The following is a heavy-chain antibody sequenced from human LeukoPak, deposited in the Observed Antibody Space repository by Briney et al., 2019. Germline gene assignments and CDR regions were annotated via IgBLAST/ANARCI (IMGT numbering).Heavy chain of an antibody. V-gene: IGHV3-21*01. CDR1: GFTLSSHT. Sequence: GGSLRLSCEASGFTLSSHTMNWVRQAPGRGLEWVSSISSDSSYIYYEDSVKGRFTISRDNAKNSLYLQMNSLRAEDTAIYFCARGHCRRTSCYSSGGYYYYSMDVWGQGTTVIVSS. CDR2: ISSDSSYI. D-gene: IGHD2-2*01. CDR3: ARGHCRRTSCYSSGGYYYYSMDV. J-gene: IGHJ6*02.